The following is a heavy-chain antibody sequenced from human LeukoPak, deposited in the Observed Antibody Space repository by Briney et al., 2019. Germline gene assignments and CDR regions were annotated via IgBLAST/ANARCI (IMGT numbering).Heavy chain of an antibody. Sequence: GGSLRLSCEASSGFTFGNYDMRWLRQAPGKGLEWLSSIGISGDYSTYYAESVKGRFSISRDNAKNFLYLQMDRLRAEDTAVYYCARNRGYCDETSCPKWFALWGQGTLVIVSS. CDR3: ARNRGYCDETSCPKWFAL. CDR2: IGISGDYST. D-gene: IGHD2-15*01. CDR1: GFTFGNYD. J-gene: IGHJ5*02. V-gene: IGHV3-48*03.